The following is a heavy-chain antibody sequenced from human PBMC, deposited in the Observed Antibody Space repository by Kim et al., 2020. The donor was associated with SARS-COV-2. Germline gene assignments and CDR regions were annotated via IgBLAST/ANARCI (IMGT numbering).Heavy chain of an antibody. CDR3: AGLDLSGSYHYYYGMDV. CDR1: GGTFSSYA. D-gene: IGHD3-10*01. CDR2: IIPIFGTA. Sequence: SVKVSCKASGGTFSSYAISWVRQAPGQGLEWMGGIIPIFGTANYAQKFQGRVTITADESTSTAYMELSSLRSEDTAVYYCAGLDLSGSYHYYYGMDVWGQGTTVTVSS. V-gene: IGHV1-69*13. J-gene: IGHJ6*02.